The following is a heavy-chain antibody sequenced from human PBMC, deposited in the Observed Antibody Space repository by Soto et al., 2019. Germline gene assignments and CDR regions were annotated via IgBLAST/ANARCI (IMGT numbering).Heavy chain of an antibody. CDR3: ARYYYDSSGYYIDY. Sequence: QVQLVESGGGVVQPGRSLRLSCAASGFTFSSYAMHWVRQAPGKGLEGVAVISYDGSNKYYADSVKGRFTISRDNSKNPPYLQMNSLRAEDTAVYYCARYYYDSSGYYIDYWGQGTLVTVSS. D-gene: IGHD3-22*01. CDR1: GFTFSSYA. J-gene: IGHJ4*02. CDR2: ISYDGSNK. V-gene: IGHV3-30-3*01.